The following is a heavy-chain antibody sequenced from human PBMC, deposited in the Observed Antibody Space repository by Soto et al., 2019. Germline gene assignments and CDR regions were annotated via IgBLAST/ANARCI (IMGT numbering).Heavy chain of an antibody. CDR1: GGSFSGYY. Sequence: QVQLQQWGAGLLKPSETLSLTCAVYGGSFSGYYWSWIRQPPGKGLEWIGEINHSGSTNYNPSLKSRVTISVDTSKNQFSLKLSSVTAADTAVYYCARGDYFGYWGQGTLVTVSS. CDR3: ARGDYFGY. J-gene: IGHJ4*02. V-gene: IGHV4-34*01. CDR2: INHSGST.